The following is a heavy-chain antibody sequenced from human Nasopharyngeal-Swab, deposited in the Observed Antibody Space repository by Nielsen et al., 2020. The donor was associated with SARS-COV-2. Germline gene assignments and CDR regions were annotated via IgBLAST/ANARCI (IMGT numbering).Heavy chain of an antibody. CDR3: ARDRRGGYCSSTSCCGNDY. J-gene: IGHJ4*02. V-gene: IGHV1-18*01. CDR2: ISAYNGNT. D-gene: IGHD2-2*01. Sequence: WVRQAPGQGLEWMGWISAYNGNTNYAQKLQGRVTMTTDTSTSTAYMELRSLRSDDTAVYYCARDRRGGYCSSTSCCGNDYWGQGTLVTVSS.